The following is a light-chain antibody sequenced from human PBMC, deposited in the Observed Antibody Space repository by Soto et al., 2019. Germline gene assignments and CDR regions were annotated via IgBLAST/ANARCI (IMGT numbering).Light chain of an antibody. V-gene: IGLV8-61*01. CDR1: SGSVSTTYY. CDR3: VLDMVRGISI. Sequence: QTVVTQESSLSVSPGGTVTLTCGLSSGSVSTTYYPSWYQQIPGQAPRTLIYSTSTRSSGVPDRFSGSILGIKAALTITGAQADDDSDYYCVLDMVRGISIFGGGTKLTVL. CDR2: STS. J-gene: IGLJ2*01.